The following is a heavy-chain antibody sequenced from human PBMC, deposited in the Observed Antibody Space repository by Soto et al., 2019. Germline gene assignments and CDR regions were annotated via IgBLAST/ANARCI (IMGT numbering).Heavy chain of an antibody. J-gene: IGHJ4*02. D-gene: IGHD1-26*01. CDR2: ISGGSDNT. CDR3: AKESPNLSAFVYLDY. Sequence: EVQLLESGGGLVQPGGSLRLSCAASGFTFSSFTMSWVRQAPGKGLEWVSAISGGSDNTYYANSVRGRFTISRDNSKNTLYLQMNSLRAEDTVVYYCAKESPNLSAFVYLDYWGQGTMVTVSS. CDR1: GFTFSSFT. V-gene: IGHV3-23*01.